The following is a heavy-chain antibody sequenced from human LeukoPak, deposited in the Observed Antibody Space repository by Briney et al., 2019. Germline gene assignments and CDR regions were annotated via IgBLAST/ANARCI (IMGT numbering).Heavy chain of an antibody. CDR1: GFTFSTYN. Sequence: GRSLRLSCAASGFTFSTYNMNWVRQAPGKGLEWVSYISSGSSTIYYADSVKGRFTISRDNAKNSLYLQMNSLRAEDTAVYYCARYSSPYHFDYWGQGTLVTVSS. V-gene: IGHV3-48*01. D-gene: IGHD2-21*01. CDR3: ARYSSPYHFDY. J-gene: IGHJ4*02. CDR2: ISSGSSTI.